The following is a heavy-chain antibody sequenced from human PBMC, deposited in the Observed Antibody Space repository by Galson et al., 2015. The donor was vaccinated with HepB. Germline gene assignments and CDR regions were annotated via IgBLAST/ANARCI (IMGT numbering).Heavy chain of an antibody. CDR1: GGTFSSYA. V-gene: IGHV1-69*13. CDR3: AREKGMATTRDYYYYYGMDV. Sequence: SVKVSCKASGGTFSSYAISWVRQAPGQGLEWMGGIIPIFGTANYAQKFQGRVTITADESTSTAYMELSSLRSEDTAVYYCAREKGMATTRDYYYYYGMDVWGQGTTVTVSS. CDR2: IIPIFGTA. J-gene: IGHJ6*02. D-gene: IGHD5-24*01.